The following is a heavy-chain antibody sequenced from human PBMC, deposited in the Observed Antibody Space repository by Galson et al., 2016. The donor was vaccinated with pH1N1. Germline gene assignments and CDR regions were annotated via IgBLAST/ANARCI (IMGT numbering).Heavy chain of an antibody. CDR2: ISGRGEST. CDR1: GFPFSSYA. V-gene: IGHV3-23*01. CDR3: AKDLSSDYGDYGLDY. Sequence: LRLSCAASGFPFSSYAMSWVRQAPGKGLEWVSAISGRGESTYYSDSVKGHLTISRDNSKNTMYLQMNSLRTEDTAVYYCAKDLSSDYGDYGLDYWGQGTLVTVSS. J-gene: IGHJ4*02. D-gene: IGHD4-17*01.